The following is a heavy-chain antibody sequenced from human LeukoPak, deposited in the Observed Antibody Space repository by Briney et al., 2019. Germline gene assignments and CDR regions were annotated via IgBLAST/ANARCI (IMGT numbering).Heavy chain of an antibody. J-gene: IGHJ4*02. CDR3: AKDSGIYGDYVYFEN. CDR2: ISWNSGSI. V-gene: IGHV3-9*01. Sequence: GRSLRLSCTASGFTFDDYAMHWVRQAPGKGLEWVSGISWNSGSIGYADSVKGRFIISRDNAKNSLYLQMNSLRAEDTALYYCAKDSGIYGDYVYFENWGQGTLVTVSS. CDR1: GFTFDDYA. D-gene: IGHD4-17*01.